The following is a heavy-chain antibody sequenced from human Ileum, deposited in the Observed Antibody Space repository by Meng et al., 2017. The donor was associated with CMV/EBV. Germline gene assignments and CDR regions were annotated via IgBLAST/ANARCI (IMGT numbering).Heavy chain of an antibody. D-gene: IGHD6-13*01. CDR1: GDSMSSYC. Sequence: QVHLQESGPGLVKPSGTLSLTCTVSGDSMSSYCWSWIRQPPGKGLEWIGYMCYNGDTNYNPSLKSRVTISGDTSKNQFSLKLSSVTAADTAVYYCALRGSAAGTFQYWGQGTLVTVSS. CDR3: ALRGSAAGTFQY. CDR2: MCYNGDT. J-gene: IGHJ1*01. V-gene: IGHV4-59*01.